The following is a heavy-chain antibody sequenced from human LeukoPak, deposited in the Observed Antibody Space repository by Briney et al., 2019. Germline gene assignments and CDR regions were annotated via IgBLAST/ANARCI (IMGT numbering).Heavy chain of an antibody. CDR3: ARGYCGGDCYYYYYGMDV. CDR2: INPNSGGT. V-gene: IGHV1-2*02. CDR1: GYTFTGYY. Sequence: APVKVSCKASGYTFTGYYMHWVRQAPGQGLEWMGWINPNSGGTNYAQKFQGRVTMTRDTSISTAYMELSRLKSDDTAVYYCARGYCGGDCYYYYYGMDVWGQGTTVTVSS. D-gene: IGHD2-21*02. J-gene: IGHJ6*02.